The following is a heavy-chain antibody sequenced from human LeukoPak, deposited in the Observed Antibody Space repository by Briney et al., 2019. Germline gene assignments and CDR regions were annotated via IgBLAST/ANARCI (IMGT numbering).Heavy chain of an antibody. CDR3: ARRSTMVRGVIIRGMDV. D-gene: IGHD3-10*01. Sequence: GAPLKISCKGSGYSFTSYWNGCVREMPGERLEGMGIIYPADSDTRYSPSLQGQVTISADKSITTAYLQWSSVKASDTALYYCARRSTMVRGVIIRGMDVWGHGTTVTVSS. CDR1: GYSFTSYW. CDR2: IYPADSDT. V-gene: IGHV5-51*01. J-gene: IGHJ6*02.